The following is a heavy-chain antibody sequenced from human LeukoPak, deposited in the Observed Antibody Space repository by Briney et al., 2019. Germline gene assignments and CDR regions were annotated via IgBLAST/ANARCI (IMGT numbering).Heavy chain of an antibody. V-gene: IGHV1-69*05. Sequence: SVKVSCKASGGTLSSYAISWVRQAPGQGLEWMEGIIPIFGTANYAQKLQGRVTITTDESTNTAYMELSSLRPGDTAVYYRSKGLTAGYSSSSGAFDSWGQGTMVTVSS. CDR3: SKGLTAGYSSSSGAFDS. CDR2: IIPIFGTA. CDR1: GGTLSSYA. J-gene: IGHJ3*02. D-gene: IGHD6-13*01.